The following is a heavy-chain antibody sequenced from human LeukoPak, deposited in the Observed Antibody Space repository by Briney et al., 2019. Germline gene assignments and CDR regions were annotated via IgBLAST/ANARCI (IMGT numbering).Heavy chain of an antibody. CDR1: GGSISSSSYY. CDR2: IYYGGSS. Sequence: SETLSLTCTVSGGSISSSSYYWGWIRQPPGKGLEWIGSIYYGGSSYYNPSLKSRVTMSVDTSKNHFSLKLSSVTAADTAVYYCASHYGGDSGHFDYWGQGTLVTVPS. CDR3: ASHYGGDSGHFDY. J-gene: IGHJ4*02. D-gene: IGHD4-23*01. V-gene: IGHV4-39*02.